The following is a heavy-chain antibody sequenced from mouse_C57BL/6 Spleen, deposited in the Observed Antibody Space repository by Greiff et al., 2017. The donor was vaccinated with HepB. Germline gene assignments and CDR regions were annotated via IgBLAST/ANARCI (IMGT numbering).Heavy chain of an antibody. J-gene: IGHJ2*01. CDR1: GYTFTSYW. Sequence: QVQLQQSGTELVKPGASVKLSCKASGYTFTSYWMHWVKQRPGQGLEWIGNINPSNGGTNYNEKFKSKATLTVDKSSSTAYMQLSSLTSEDSAVYYCARSGGIYYGNSYYFDYWGQGTTLTVSS. CDR3: ARSGGIYYGNSYYFDY. D-gene: IGHD2-1*01. CDR2: INPSNGGT. V-gene: IGHV1-53*01.